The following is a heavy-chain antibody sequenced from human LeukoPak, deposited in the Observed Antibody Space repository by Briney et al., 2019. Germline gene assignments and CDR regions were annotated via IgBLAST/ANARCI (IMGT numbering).Heavy chain of an antibody. V-gene: IGHV1-2*02. J-gene: IGHJ4*02. CDR2: INPNSGGT. CDR3: ARTDTAMATFDY. CDR1: GYTFTGYY. Sequence: GASVKVSCKASGYTFTGYYMHRVRQAPGQGLEWMGWINPNSGGTNYAQKFQGRVTMTRDTSISTAYMELSRLRSDDTAVYYCARTDTAMATFDYWGQGTLVTVSS. D-gene: IGHD5-18*01.